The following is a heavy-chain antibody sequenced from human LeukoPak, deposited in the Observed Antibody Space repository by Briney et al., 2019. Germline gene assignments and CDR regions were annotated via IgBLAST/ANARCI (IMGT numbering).Heavy chain of an antibody. CDR1: GGSISSGGYY. D-gene: IGHD3-16*01. CDR2: IYYSGST. V-gene: IGHV4-31*03. J-gene: IGHJ6*02. Sequence: SQTLSLTCTVSGGSISSGGYYWSWIRQHPGKGLEWIGYIYYSGSTYYNPSLKSRVTISVDTSKNQFSLKLSSVTAADTAVYYCAKKGGRRSWTFYYYYYGMDVWGQGTTVTVSS. CDR3: AKKGGRRSWTFYYYYYGMDV.